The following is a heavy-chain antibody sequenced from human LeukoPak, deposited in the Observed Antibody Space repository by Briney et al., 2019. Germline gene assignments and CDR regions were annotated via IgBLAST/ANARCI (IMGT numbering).Heavy chain of an antibody. CDR2: IRYDGSNK. Sequence: GGSLRLSCAASGFTFSSYGMHWVRQAPGKGLEWVAFIRYDGSNKYYADSVKGRFTISRDNSKNTLYLQMNSLRAEDTAVYYCARDSFNYYDSSGYPYWGQGTLVTVSS. J-gene: IGHJ4*02. CDR1: GFTFSSYG. CDR3: ARDSFNYYDSSGYPY. V-gene: IGHV3-30*02. D-gene: IGHD3-22*01.